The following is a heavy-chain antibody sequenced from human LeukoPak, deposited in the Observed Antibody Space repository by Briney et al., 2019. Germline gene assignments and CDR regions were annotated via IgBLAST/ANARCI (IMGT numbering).Heavy chain of an antibody. D-gene: IGHD3-9*01. V-gene: IGHV3-21*01. CDR1: GFTFSSYS. Sequence: GGSLRLSCAASGFTFSSYSMNWVRQAPGKGLEWVSSISSSSSYIYYADSVKGRFTISRDNAKNSLYLQMNSLRAEDTAVYYCATDEKDFDWIDYWGQGILVTVSS. CDR3: ATDEKDFDWIDY. J-gene: IGHJ4*02. CDR2: ISSSSSYI.